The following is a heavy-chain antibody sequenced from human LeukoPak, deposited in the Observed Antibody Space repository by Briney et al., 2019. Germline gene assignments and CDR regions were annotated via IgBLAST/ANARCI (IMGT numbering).Heavy chain of an antibody. CDR2: ISGSSTYV. CDR3: ARGVSGRYYDFDY. Sequence: GGSLRLSCVASGFTFSSYSMNWVRQAPGKGLEWVSSISGSSTYVYYADSMRGRFTISRDDAKNSLYLQMNSLRAEDTAVYYCARGVSGRYYDFDYWGQGTLVTVSS. V-gene: IGHV3-21*06. D-gene: IGHD1-26*01. CDR1: GFTFSSYS. J-gene: IGHJ4*02.